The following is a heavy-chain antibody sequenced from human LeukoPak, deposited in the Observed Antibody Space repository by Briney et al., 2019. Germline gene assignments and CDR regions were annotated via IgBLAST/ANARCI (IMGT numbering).Heavy chain of an antibody. CDR1: GFTFSSYS. CDR3: ARGDYYGSQNYTYDI. J-gene: IGHJ3*02. V-gene: IGHV3-21*01. CDR2: ISSSSSYI. Sequence: GGSLRLSCAASGFTFSSYSMNWVRQAPGKGLEWVSSISSSSSYIYYADSVKGRFTISRDNAKNSLYLQMNSLRSEDTALYYCARGDYYGSQNYTYDIWGQGTMGTVSS. D-gene: IGHD3-10*01.